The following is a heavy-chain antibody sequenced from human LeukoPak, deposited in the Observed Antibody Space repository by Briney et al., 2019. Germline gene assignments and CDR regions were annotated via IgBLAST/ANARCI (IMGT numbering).Heavy chain of an antibody. Sequence: SETLSLTCTVSGGSISSYFWSWVRQPPGKGLEWIGYIYYSGSTNYNPSLKGRVTISVDTSKNQFSLKLSSVTAADTAVYYCARQLRFPSTPFDYWGQGTLVTVSS. J-gene: IGHJ4*02. CDR2: IYYSGST. D-gene: IGHD3-3*01. CDR3: ARQLRFPSTPFDY. V-gene: IGHV4-59*08. CDR1: GGSISSYF.